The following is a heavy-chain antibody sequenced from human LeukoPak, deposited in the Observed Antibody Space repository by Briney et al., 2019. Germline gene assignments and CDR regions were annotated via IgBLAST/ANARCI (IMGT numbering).Heavy chain of an antibody. CDR3: ARGYAAIPD. CDR2: IQDDGVEK. CDR1: GFTFSSYW. V-gene: IGHV3-7*01. D-gene: IGHD2-15*01. Sequence: TGGSLRLSCAASGFTFSSYWMSWVRQAPGKGLEWVANIQDDGVEKNYVESVKGRFIISRDNAKDSLFLQMSSLRDEDTALYYCARGYAAIPDWGQGTLVTVSS. J-gene: IGHJ4*02.